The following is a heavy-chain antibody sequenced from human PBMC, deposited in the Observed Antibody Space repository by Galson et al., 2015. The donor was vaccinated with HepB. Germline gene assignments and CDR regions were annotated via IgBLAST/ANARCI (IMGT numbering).Heavy chain of an antibody. D-gene: IGHD1-1*01. CDR3: ARDNLENQLNWLDP. Sequence: SLRLSCAASGFTFSNFWMHRVRQAPGKGLVWLSHINSDGRSTKYLDSVRGRFTISRDNANNTLYLQMTSLRAEDTGVYFCARDNLENQLNWLDPWGRGTLVTVSS. CDR2: INSDGRST. CDR1: GFTFSNFW. V-gene: IGHV3-74*01. J-gene: IGHJ5*02.